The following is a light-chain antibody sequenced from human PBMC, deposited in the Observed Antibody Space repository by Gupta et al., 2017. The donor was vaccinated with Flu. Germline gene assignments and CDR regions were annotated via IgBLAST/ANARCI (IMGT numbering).Light chain of an antibody. CDR1: QSISSY. Sequence: SSLSASVGDRVTITCRASQSISSYLNWYQQKPGKAPKLLIYAASSLQSGVPSRFSGSGYGTDFTLTIISRQPEDFATYYCQQSDSTPLFTFGHGTKVDIK. CDR3: QQSDSTPLFT. J-gene: IGKJ3*01. CDR2: AAS. V-gene: IGKV1-39*01.